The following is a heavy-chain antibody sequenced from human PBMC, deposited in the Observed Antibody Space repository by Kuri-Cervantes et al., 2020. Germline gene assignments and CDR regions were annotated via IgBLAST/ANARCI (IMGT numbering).Heavy chain of an antibody. J-gene: IGHJ4*02. V-gene: IGHV1-46*01. CDR2: INPSGGST. CDR1: GYTFTSYG. CDR3: ARASLEGYYFDY. Sequence: ASVKVSCKASGYTFTSYGISWVRQAPGQGLEWMGIINPSGGSTSYAQKFQGRVTMTRDTSTSTVYMELSSLRSEDTAVYYCARASLEGYYFDYWGQGTLVTVSS.